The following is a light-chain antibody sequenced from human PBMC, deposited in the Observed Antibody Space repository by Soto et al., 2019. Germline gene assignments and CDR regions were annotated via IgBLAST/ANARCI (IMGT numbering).Light chain of an antibody. Sequence: ILLTQSPAALSLSPWERATRSVRASPSVTNFLAWYQQKPGQAPRLLIYGAFNRATGIPDRFSGSGSGTDFTLTIRRLEPDDFAVYYCQQYGSSPRTFGQGTKVDIK. J-gene: IGKJ1*01. CDR3: QQYGSSPRT. CDR2: GAF. CDR1: PSVTNF. V-gene: IGKV3-20*01.